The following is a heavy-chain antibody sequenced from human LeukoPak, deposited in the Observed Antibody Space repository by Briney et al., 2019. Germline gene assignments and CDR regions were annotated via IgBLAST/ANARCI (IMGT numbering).Heavy chain of an antibody. CDR3: AREQYGSDDALDI. D-gene: IGHD3-10*01. J-gene: IGHJ3*02. Sequence: PGGSLRLSCAASGFTFSSYWMHWVRQAPGKGLVWVSRINTDGSRTDYADSVKGRFTVSRDNSKNTLDLQMSSLRAEDTAVYYCAREQYGSDDALDIWGQGTLVTVSS. CDR1: GFTFSSYW. CDR2: INTDGSRT. V-gene: IGHV3-74*01.